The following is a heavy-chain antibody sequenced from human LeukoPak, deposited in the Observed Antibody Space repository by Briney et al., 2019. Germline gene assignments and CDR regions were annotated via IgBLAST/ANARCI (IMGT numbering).Heavy chain of an antibody. CDR2: IYPRDGST. J-gene: IGHJ4*02. Sequence: ASVKVSCKASGYTCTSNYIHWVRQAPGQGLEWMGMIYPRDGSTSYAQKFQGRVTVTRDTSTSTVHMELSGLRSEDTAVYYCARDQEGFDYWGQGTLVTVSS. V-gene: IGHV1-46*01. CDR1: GYTCTSNY. CDR3: ARDQEGFDY.